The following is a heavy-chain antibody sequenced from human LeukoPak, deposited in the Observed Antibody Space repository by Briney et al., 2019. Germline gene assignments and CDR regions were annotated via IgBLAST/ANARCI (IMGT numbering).Heavy chain of an antibody. CDR2: IYPRDGST. J-gene: IGHJ4*02. Sequence: ASVKVSCKASGYTCTSNYIHWVRQAPGQGLEWMGMIYPRDGSTSYAQKFQGRVTVTRDTSTSTVHMELSGLRSEDTAVYYCARDQEGFDYWGQGTLVTVSS. V-gene: IGHV1-46*01. CDR1: GYTCTSNY. CDR3: ARDQEGFDY.